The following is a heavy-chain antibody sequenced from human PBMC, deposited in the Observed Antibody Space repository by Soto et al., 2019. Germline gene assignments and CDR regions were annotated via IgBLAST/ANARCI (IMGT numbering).Heavy chain of an antibody. Sequence: EVQLVESGGGLVQPGGSLRLSCAASAFSFSNFWMAWVRQTPGKGPEWVATIKDDGSEKYYVDSLQGRFTVSRDNAENSMYLQMNSPRVEETAIYYCPRDGGWGDFDIWGHGTMVIVSS. CDR3: PRDGGWGDFDI. CDR1: AFSFSNFW. V-gene: IGHV3-7*01. CDR2: IKDDGSEK. J-gene: IGHJ3*02. D-gene: IGHD3-16*01.